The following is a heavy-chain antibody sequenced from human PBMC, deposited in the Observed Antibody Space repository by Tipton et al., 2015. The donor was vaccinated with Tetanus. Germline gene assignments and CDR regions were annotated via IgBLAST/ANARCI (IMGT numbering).Heavy chain of an antibody. CDR3: ATGKIYSSRSPPSFDY. CDR2: FDPEDGET. CDR1: GYTLTELS. D-gene: IGHD6-13*01. V-gene: IGHV1-24*01. Sequence: QLVQSGAEVKKPGASVKVSCKVSGYTLTELSMHWVRQAPGKGLEWMGGFDPEDGETIYAQKFQGRVTMTEDTSTDTAYMELSSLRSEDTAVYYCATGKIYSSRSPPSFDYWGQGTLVTVSS. J-gene: IGHJ4*02.